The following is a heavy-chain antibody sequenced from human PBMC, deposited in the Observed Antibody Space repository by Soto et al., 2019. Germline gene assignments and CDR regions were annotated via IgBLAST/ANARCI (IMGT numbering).Heavy chain of an antibody. J-gene: IGHJ4*02. D-gene: IGHD6-19*01. CDR1: GFTVSSNY. V-gene: IGHV3-66*01. CDR2: IYSGGST. Sequence: EVQLVESGGGLVQPGGSLRLSCAASGFTVSSNYMSWVRQAPGKGLEWVSVIYSGGSTYYADSVKGRFTISRDNSKNTLYLQMNSLRAEDTAVYYCARAGRGLGLYYFDYWGQGTLVTVSS. CDR3: ARAGRGLGLYYFDY.